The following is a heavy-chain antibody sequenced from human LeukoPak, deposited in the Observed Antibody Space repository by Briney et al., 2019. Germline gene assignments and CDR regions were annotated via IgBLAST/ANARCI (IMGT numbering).Heavy chain of an antibody. J-gene: IGHJ5*02. CDR1: GGSISSYY. Sequence: SETLSLTCAVYGGSISSYYWSWIRQPPGKGLEWIGYIYYSGSTNYNPSLKSRVTISVDTSKNQFSLKLSSVTAADTAVYYCARGPHGRIDPWGQGTLVTVSS. CDR2: IYYSGST. V-gene: IGHV4-59*01. D-gene: IGHD1-26*01. CDR3: ARGPHGRIDP.